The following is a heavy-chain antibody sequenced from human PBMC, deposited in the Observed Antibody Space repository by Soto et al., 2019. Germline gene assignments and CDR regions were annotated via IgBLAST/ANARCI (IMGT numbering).Heavy chain of an antibody. D-gene: IGHD3-9*01. CDR2: ISSSSSYI. J-gene: IGHJ6*02. CDR1: GFTFSSYS. CDR3: ARARGDDILTGYTPRAWDDYYYYGMDV. Sequence: GGSLRLSCAASGFTFSSYSMNWVRQAPGKGLEWVSSISSSSSYIYYADSVKGRFTISRDNAKNSLYLQMNSLRAEDTAVYYCARARGDDILTGYTPRAWDDYYYYGMDVWGQGTTVTVSS. V-gene: IGHV3-21*01.